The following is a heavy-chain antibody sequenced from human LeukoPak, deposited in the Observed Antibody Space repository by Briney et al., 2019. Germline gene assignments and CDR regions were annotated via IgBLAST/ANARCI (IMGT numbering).Heavy chain of an antibody. CDR3: ARVPYDSSGYYYFDY. J-gene: IGHJ4*02. CDR2: IHFTGST. CDR1: GVSISSGDYY. D-gene: IGHD3-22*01. Sequence: SQTLSLTCTVSGVSISSGDYYWSWIRQPPGKGLEWIGYIHFTGSTYDNPSLKSRVTISLDTSKNQFSLKLSSVTAADTAVYYCARVPYDSSGYYYFDYWGQGTLVTVSS. V-gene: IGHV4-30-4*01.